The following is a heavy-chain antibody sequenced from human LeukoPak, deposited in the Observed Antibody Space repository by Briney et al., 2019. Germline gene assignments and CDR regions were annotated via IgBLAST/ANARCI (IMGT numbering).Heavy chain of an antibody. CDR3: ARGKRYSSSWYPWGQYYYYMDV. V-gene: IGHV1-46*01. Sequence: ASVKVSCKASGYTFTGYYMHWVRQAPGQGLEWMGIINPSGGSTSYAQKFQGRVTMTRDMSTSTVYMELSSLRSEDTAVYYCARGKRYSSSWYPWGQYYYYMDVWGKGTTVTVSS. J-gene: IGHJ6*03. D-gene: IGHD6-13*01. CDR2: INPSGGST. CDR1: GYTFTGYY.